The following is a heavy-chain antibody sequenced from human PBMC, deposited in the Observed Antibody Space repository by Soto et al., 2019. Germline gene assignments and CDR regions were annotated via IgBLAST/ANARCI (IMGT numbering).Heavy chain of an antibody. J-gene: IGHJ4*02. CDR2: INHSGST. V-gene: IGHV4-34*01. D-gene: IGHD6-25*01. Sequence: SETLSLTCAVYGGSSSGYYWSWIRQPPGKGLEWIGEINHSGSTNYNPSLKSRVTISVDTSKNQFSLKLSSVTAADTAVYYCARGGRYSSGWAPRYWGQGTLVTVSS. CDR3: ARGGRYSSGWAPRY. CDR1: GGSSSGYY.